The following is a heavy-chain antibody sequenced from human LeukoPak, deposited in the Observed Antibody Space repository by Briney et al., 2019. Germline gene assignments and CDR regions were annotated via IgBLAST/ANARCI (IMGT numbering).Heavy chain of an antibody. J-gene: IGHJ3*02. Sequence: PGGPLRLSCAASGFTFSSYSMNWVRQAPGKGLEWVSHISESGTTIYYADSVKGRFTISRDNTKNSLYLQMNSLRAEDTAIYYCARDSQWRAFDIWGQGTMVTVSS. CDR1: GFTFSSYS. D-gene: IGHD6-19*01. CDR2: ISESGTTI. V-gene: IGHV3-48*04. CDR3: ARDSQWRAFDI.